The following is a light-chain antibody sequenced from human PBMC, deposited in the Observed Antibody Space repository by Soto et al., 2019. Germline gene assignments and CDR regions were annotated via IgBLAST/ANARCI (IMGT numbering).Light chain of an antibody. CDR1: SGNSSYA. CDR2: LNSDGSH. CDR3: QTWGTGVV. V-gene: IGLV4-69*01. J-gene: IGLJ2*01. Sequence: QSVLTQSPSASASLGASVKLTCTLSSGNSSYAIAWHQQQPEKGPRYLMKLNSDGSHSKGDGIPDRFSGSSSGAERYLTISSLQSEDEADYYCQTWGTGVVFGGGTKLTVL.